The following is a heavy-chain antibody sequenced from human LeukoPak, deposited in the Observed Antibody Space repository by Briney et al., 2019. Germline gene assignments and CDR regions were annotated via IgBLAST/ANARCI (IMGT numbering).Heavy chain of an antibody. Sequence: GGSLRLSCAASGFTFSTCSMNWVRQAPGKGLEWISYISISSGTIYYADSVKGRFTISRDNARNSLYLQMNSLRDEDTAVYYCARAAVTTENAFDYWGQGTLVTVPS. D-gene: IGHD4-17*01. CDR1: GFTFSTCS. CDR2: ISISSGTI. V-gene: IGHV3-48*02. CDR3: ARAAVTTENAFDY. J-gene: IGHJ4*02.